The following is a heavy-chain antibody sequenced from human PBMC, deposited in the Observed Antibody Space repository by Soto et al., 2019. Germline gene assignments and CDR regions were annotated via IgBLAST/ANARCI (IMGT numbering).Heavy chain of an antibody. D-gene: IGHD1-1*01. CDR3: VRGTPTPGLDI. V-gene: IGHV3-48*03. J-gene: IGHJ6*02. CDR1: GFNFRLYE. CDR2: ISSSGLTT. Sequence: GGSLRLSCQASGFNFRLYEMHWVRKAPGKGLEWVSYISSSGLTTYYADFAEGRFTISRDNAKDSLYLNMDSLRVGDTATYYCVRGTPTPGLDIWGRGTTVTVSS.